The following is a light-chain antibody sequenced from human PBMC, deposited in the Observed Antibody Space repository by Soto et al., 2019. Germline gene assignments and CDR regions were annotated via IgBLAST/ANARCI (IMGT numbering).Light chain of an antibody. J-gene: IGKJ1*01. Sequence: LSPGERATLSFRASQSVSNNYLAWYQQKPGQAPRLLIYGASNRATGIPDRFSGSGSGTDFTLTISRLEPEDFAVYYCQQYGSSGTFGQGTKVDIK. CDR1: QSVSNNY. V-gene: IGKV3-20*01. CDR2: GAS. CDR3: QQYGSSGT.